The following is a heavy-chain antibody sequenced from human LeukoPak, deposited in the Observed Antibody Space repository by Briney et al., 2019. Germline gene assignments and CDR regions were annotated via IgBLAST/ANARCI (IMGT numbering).Heavy chain of an antibody. CDR3: ARDKEYSSSAEAFDI. CDR2: IYYSGST. CDR1: GVSISSYY. V-gene: IGHV4-59*01. J-gene: IGHJ3*02. Sequence: SETLSLTCTVFGVSISSYYWSWIRQPPGKGLEWIGYIYYSGSTNYNPSLKSRVTISVDTSKNQFSLKLSSVTAADTAVYYCARDKEYSSSAEAFDIWGQGTMVTVSS. D-gene: IGHD6-6*01.